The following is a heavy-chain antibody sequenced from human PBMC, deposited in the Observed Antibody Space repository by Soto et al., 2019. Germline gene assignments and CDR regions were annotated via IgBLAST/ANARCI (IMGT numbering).Heavy chain of an antibody. D-gene: IGHD3-10*01. J-gene: IGHJ6*03. V-gene: IGHV3-74*01. CDR2: IDKVGTDS. CDR1: EFTFSGRS. CDR3: ASGCFGPDV. Sequence: EVQLVESGGGLVQPGGSLRLSCAASEFTFSGRSVHWVRQAPGKGPVWVSGIDKVGTDSTYADSGKGRFTSSRDNAKNTVYLQMNILRVEATAVYYFASGCFGPDVWGKGTTVTVSS.